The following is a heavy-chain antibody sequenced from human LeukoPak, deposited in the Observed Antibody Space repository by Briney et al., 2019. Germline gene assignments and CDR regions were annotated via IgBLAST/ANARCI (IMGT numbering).Heavy chain of an antibody. V-gene: IGHV4-59*01. Sequence: SETLSLTCTVSGGPISSDYWSWIRQPPGKGLEWIGYIYYSGTTNYNPSLKSRVTISVDTSKNQFSLKLSSVTAADTAVYYCARVPYCSSTSCYFQAFDIWGQGTMVTVSS. CDR1: GGPISSDY. CDR3: ARVPYCSSTSCYFQAFDI. CDR2: IYYSGTT. D-gene: IGHD2-2*01. J-gene: IGHJ3*02.